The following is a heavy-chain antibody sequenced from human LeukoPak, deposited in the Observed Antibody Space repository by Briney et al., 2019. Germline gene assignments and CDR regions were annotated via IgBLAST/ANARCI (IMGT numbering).Heavy chain of an antibody. D-gene: IGHD3-22*01. CDR2: MSDSGGRT. CDR3: AKRGVVIRVILVGFHKEAYYFDS. Sequence: GGSLRLSCAVSGITLSNYGMSWVRQAPGKGLERVAGMSDSGGRTIYADSVKGRFTISRDNPKNTLYLQMNSLRAEDTAVYFCAKRGVVIRVILVGFHKEAYYFDSWGQGALVTVSS. CDR1: GITLSNYG. J-gene: IGHJ4*02. V-gene: IGHV3-23*01.